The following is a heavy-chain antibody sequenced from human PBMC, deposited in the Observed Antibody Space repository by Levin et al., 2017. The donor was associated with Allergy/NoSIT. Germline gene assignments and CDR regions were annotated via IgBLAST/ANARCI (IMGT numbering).Heavy chain of an antibody. V-gene: IGHV5-10-1*01. D-gene: IGHD2-15*01. Sequence: GGSLRLSCKGSGSSFTKYWITWVRQMPGKGLEWMGRIDPSDSYTNYSPSFQGHVTMSVDKSISTAFLQWSSLKASDTAIYYCAKNAAFCTSSSCPDDSWGQGTLVTVSS. J-gene: IGHJ4*02. CDR1: GSSFTKYW. CDR2: IDPSDSYT. CDR3: AKNAAFCTSSSCPDDS.